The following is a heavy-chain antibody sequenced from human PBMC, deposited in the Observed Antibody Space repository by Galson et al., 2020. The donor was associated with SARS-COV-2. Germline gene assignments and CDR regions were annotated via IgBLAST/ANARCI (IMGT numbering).Heavy chain of an antibody. CDR2: IYYSGST. J-gene: IGHJ5*02. V-gene: IGHV4-59*01. CDR1: GGSINTYY. D-gene: IGHD3-22*01. Sequence: SQTLSLTCSVSGGSINTYYWSWIRQPPGKGLEWIGFIYYSGSTNSNPSLRSRVTMSVDTSKNQFSLRLNSVTAADTAVYYCARERGYYLPGHDWFDLWGQGILVTVSS. CDR3: ARERGYYLPGHDWFDL.